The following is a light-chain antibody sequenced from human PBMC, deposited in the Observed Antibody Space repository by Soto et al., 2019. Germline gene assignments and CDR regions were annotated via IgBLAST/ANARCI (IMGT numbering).Light chain of an antibody. J-gene: IGKJ3*01. CDR3: PKYYSAVFT. Sequence: DIQLTQSPSSLSASVGDRVTITCRASQGIFNYLAWYQQRPGQVPKLLIYHASTLQSGVPSRFSGSGSGTDFTLTISSLQPEDVATYYCPKYYSAVFTFGPGTKVDIK. CDR2: HAS. V-gene: IGKV1-27*01. CDR1: QGIFNY.